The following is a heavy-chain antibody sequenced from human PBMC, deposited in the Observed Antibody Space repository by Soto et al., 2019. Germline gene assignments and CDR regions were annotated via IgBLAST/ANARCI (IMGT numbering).Heavy chain of an antibody. CDR3: ARGGEPLGYYGLDV. CDR2: MYYTGVT. J-gene: IGHJ6*02. D-gene: IGHD3-10*01. V-gene: IGHV4-61*01. CDR1: GGSVRSGNHF. Sequence: SETLSRTCSVSGGSVRSGNHFWIWIRQPPGRGLEWLGYMYYTGVTNYNPSLKSRVSMSVDTSKNQFSLKLTSLTAADTAVYYCARGGEPLGYYGLDVWGQGTTVTVSS.